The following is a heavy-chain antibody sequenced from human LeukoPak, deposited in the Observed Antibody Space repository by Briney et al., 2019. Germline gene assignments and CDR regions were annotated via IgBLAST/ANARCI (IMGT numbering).Heavy chain of an antibody. V-gene: IGHV3-20*04. D-gene: IGHD3-10*01. CDR1: GFTFDDYG. CDR3: ARVVSLSGIGYFDY. CDR2: INWNGGST. J-gene: IGHJ4*02. Sequence: PGGSLRLSCAASGFTFDDYGMSWVRQAPGKGLEWVSGINWNGGSTGYADSVKGRFTISRDSSKNTLHLQMNSLRAEDTAIYYCARVVSLSGIGYFDYWGRGTLVTVSS.